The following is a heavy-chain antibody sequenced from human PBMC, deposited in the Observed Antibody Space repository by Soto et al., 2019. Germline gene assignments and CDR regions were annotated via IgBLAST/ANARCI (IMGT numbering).Heavy chain of an antibody. J-gene: IGHJ6*01. CDR2: FSYDGSNL. V-gene: IGHV3-30-3*01. D-gene: IGHD3-10*01. CDR3: ERDSRLRWFRGPRGYFGLDI. CDR1: GFTFNNYA. Sequence: QVQLVQSGGGVVQPGMSLRLSCAASGFTFNNYAFHWVRQAPGKGLDWVAFFSYDGSNLFYADSVRGRFTISRDSSKNTLYLQMDGLRPEDTAVYYCERDSRLRWFRGPRGYFGLDIWGQGTTVVVSS.